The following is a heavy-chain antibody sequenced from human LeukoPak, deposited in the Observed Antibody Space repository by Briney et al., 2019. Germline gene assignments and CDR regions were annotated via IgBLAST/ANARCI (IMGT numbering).Heavy chain of an antibody. CDR2: IYYSGST. D-gene: IGHD3-22*01. V-gene: IGHV4-39*07. CDR1: GGSIRSTSYY. J-gene: IGHJ4*02. Sequence: PSETLSLTCTVSGGSIRSTSYYWGWIRQPPGKGLEWIGSIYYSGSTYYNPSLKSRVTISVDTSKHQFSLKLSSVTAADTAVYYCARINYFDSSGYFSGDYWGQGTLVTVSS. CDR3: ARINYFDSSGYFSGDY.